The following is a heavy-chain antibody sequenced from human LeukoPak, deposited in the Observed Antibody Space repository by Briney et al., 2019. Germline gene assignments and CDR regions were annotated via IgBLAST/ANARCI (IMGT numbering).Heavy chain of an antibody. CDR1: EFAFSTSE. J-gene: IGHJ4*02. D-gene: IGHD1-7*01. CDR2: ISTGGSTV. V-gene: IGHV3-48*03. Sequence: GGSLRLSCVASEFAFSTSEMNWVRQGPGKGLEWVSYISTGGSTVYYADSVKGRFTISRDDAKNSMYLQMDSLRAEDTAVYYCARSPANWNYASDCWGQGTLVTVSS. CDR3: ARSPANWNYASDC.